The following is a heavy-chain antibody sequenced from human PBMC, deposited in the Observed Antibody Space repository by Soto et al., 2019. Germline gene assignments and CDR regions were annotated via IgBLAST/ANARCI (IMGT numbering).Heavy chain of an antibody. J-gene: IGHJ4*02. V-gene: IGHV3-30*18. Sequence: GGSLRLSGAASGFTFSSYGMHWVRQAPGKGLEWVAVISYDGSNKYYADSVKGRFTISRDNSKNTLYLQMNSLRAEDTAVYYCAKSKELRFLEWNSYFDYWGQETLVTISA. CDR3: AKSKELRFLEWNSYFDY. CDR1: GFTFSSYG. D-gene: IGHD3-3*01. CDR2: ISYDGSNK.